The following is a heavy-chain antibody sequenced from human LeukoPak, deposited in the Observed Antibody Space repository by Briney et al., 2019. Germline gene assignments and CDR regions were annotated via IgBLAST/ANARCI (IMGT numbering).Heavy chain of an antibody. D-gene: IGHD6-13*01. V-gene: IGHV3-23*01. CDR3: ARGGLGSSSWYY. J-gene: IGHJ4*02. CDR1: GFTFSSYA. Sequence: GGSLRLSCAASGFTFSSYAMSWVRQAPGKGLEWVSAISGSGGSTYYADSVKGRFTISRDNAKNSLYLQMNSLRAEDTAVYYCARGGLGSSSWYYWGQGTLVTVSS. CDR2: ISGSGGST.